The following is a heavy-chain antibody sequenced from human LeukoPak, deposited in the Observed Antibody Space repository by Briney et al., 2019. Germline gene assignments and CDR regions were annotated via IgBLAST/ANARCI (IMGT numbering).Heavy chain of an antibody. Sequence: GGSLRLSCAASGFTFSSYWMHWVRQTPGKGLVCVSRINSAGSSTDYADSVKGRFTISRDNAKITLYLQMNSLRAEDMAVYYCVRGSNDWIGMDVWGQGTTVTVS. CDR2: INSAGSST. CDR1: GFTFSSYW. V-gene: IGHV3-74*01. CDR3: VRGSNDWIGMDV. J-gene: IGHJ6*02. D-gene: IGHD3-9*01.